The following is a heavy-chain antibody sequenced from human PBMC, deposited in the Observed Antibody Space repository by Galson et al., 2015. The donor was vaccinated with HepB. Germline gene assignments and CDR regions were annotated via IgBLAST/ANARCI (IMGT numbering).Heavy chain of an antibody. CDR3: AKEVGGPLDY. D-gene: IGHD2-2*01. V-gene: IGHV3-30*02. Sequence: SLRLSCAASGFTFMSYGMHWVRQAPGKGLQWVAFIRFDGDVQEYIDSVKGRFTTSRDNSKNTLYLQMNSLRTEDTGVYYCAKEVGGPLDYWGQGTLVTVSS. CDR1: GFTFMSYG. CDR2: IRFDGDVQ. J-gene: IGHJ4*02.